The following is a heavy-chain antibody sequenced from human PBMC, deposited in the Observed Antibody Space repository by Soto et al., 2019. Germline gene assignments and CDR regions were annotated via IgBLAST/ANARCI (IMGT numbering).Heavy chain of an antibody. CDR3: VRAQVGDY. D-gene: IGHD3-10*01. J-gene: IGHJ4*02. V-gene: IGHV1-2*02. Sequence: QVQLVQSGAEVKKPGASVKVSCKASGYTFTGYYMHWVRQAPGQGLEWMGWINPNTGDTDYAQKFQGSVTMTRDTSISIAYMELNRLRSDDTAVYYCVRAQVGDYWGQGTLVTVSS. CDR1: GYTFTGYY. CDR2: INPNTGDT.